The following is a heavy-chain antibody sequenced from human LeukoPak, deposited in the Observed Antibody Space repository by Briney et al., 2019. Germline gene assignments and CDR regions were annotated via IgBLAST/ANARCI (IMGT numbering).Heavy chain of an antibody. V-gene: IGHV4-34*01. D-gene: IGHD3-9*01. J-gene: IGHJ5*02. CDR2: INHSGSS. CDR1: GGSLSGYY. CDR3: ARGPRYYDILTGYSNWFDP. Sequence: SETLSLTCAVYGGSLSGYYWSWIRQSPGKGLEWIGKINHSGSSNYNPSLKSRVTTSVDTSKNQFSLKLTSVTAADTAVYYCARGPRYYDILTGYSNWFDPWGQGTLVTVSS.